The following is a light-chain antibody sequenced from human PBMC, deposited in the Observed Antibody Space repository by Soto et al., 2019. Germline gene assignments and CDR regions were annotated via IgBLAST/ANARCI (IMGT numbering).Light chain of an antibody. J-gene: IGKJ5*01. CDR1: QSLVYSDGNIY. V-gene: IGKV2-30*01. CDR2: KVS. Sequence: DVVLTQSPLSLPVTLGQPASISCRSTQSLVYSDGNIYLNWFQQRPCQSPRRLMYKVSNRDSGVPDRFSGSVSGTDFTLKISRVEAEDVGVYYCMQGTHWPPITFGQGKRLEIK. CDR3: MQGTHWPPIT.